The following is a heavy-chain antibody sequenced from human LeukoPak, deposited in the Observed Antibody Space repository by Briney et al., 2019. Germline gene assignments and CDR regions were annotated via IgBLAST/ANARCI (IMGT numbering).Heavy chain of an antibody. CDR1: GYTFTNYG. J-gene: IGHJ4*02. V-gene: IGHV1-18*01. CDR3: ARGIHSGSSGPYYFDY. CDR2: ISAYNGHT. D-gene: IGHD1-26*01. Sequence: ASVKVSCKASGYTFTNYGLSWVQQAPGQGLEWMGWISAYNGHTNYVQKFQGRVTMTTDTSTSTAYMELRSLTCDDTAVYYCARGIHSGSSGPYYFDYWGQGTLVTVSS.